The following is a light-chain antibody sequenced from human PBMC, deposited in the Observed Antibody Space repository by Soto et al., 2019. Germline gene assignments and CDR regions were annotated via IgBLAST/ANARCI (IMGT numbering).Light chain of an antibody. CDR1: QSVSSN. V-gene: IGKV3-15*01. CDR2: GAS. Sequence: EVVMTQSPATLSVSPGERATLSCRASQSVSSNLAWYQQKPGQAPRLLIYGASTRATGIPARFSGSRSGTEFTLTISSLQSEDFAVYYCQQYNNWLTWTFGQGTKVVIK. CDR3: QQYNNWLTWT. J-gene: IGKJ1*01.